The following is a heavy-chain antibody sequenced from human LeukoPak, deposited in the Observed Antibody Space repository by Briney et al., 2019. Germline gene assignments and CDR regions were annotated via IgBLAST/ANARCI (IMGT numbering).Heavy chain of an antibody. V-gene: IGHV1-69*05. Sequence: GASVNVSCKPSGYTFTGYYMQGVRQAPRQGLAGMGWIIPIFGPANYARKFQGRVTITTDESTSTAYMELSSLRSEDTAVYYCTRTYGDYDPHWYFDLWGRGTLVTVSS. CDR1: GYTFTGYY. CDR2: IIPIFGPA. J-gene: IGHJ2*01. D-gene: IGHD4-17*01. CDR3: TRTYGDYDPHWYFDL.